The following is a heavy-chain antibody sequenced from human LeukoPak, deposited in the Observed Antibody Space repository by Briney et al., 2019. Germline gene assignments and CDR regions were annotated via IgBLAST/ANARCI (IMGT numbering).Heavy chain of an antibody. CDR3: AREMGGSYPRGWFDP. Sequence: SETLSLTCTVSGGSISSYYWSWIRQPPGKGLEWIGYIYYSGSTNYNPSLKSRVTISVDTSKNQFSLKLSSVTAADTAVYYCAREMGGSYPRGWFDPWGQGTLVTVSS. CDR1: GGSISSYY. V-gene: IGHV4-59*01. J-gene: IGHJ5*02. D-gene: IGHD1-26*01. CDR2: IYYSGST.